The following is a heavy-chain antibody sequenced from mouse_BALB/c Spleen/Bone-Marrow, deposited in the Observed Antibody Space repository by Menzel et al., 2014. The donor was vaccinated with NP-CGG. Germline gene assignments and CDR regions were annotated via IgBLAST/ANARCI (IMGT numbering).Heavy chain of an antibody. CDR3: ARPIYL. V-gene: IGHV14-3*02. CDR1: GFTIKDSY. CDR2: IDPANGNT. J-gene: IGHJ4*01. D-gene: IGHD5-5*01. Sequence: EVKVVESGAELVKPGASVKLSCTASGFTIKDSYMHWVKQRPEQGLEWIGRIDPANGNTKYDPKFQGKATITVDTSSNTAYQQLSSLTSEDNADYYCARPIYLWGQGTSVTVSS.